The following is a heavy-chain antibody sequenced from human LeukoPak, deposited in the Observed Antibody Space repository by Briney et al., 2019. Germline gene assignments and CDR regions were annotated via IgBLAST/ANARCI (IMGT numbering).Heavy chain of an antibody. D-gene: IGHD3-10*01. CDR3: ARRPRGVIIKTWFDS. CDR2: INHSRST. V-gene: IGHV4-34*01. CDR1: GGSFSPYY. Sequence: SETLSLTCAVYGGSFSPYYWSWIRQSPDKGLEWIGEINHSRSTNYNPSLKSRVTISVDTSKNQFSLKLSSVTAADTAVYYCARRPRGVIIKTWFDSWGQGTLVTVSS. J-gene: IGHJ5*01.